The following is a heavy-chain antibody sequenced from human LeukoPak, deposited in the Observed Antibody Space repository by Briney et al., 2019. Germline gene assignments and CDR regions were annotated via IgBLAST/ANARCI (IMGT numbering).Heavy chain of an antibody. CDR3: AGGVRNYYYMDV. D-gene: IGHD3-10*01. Sequence: SVKVSCKASGYTFTGYYLHWVRQAPGQGLEWMGGIIPIFGTANYAQKFQGRVTITTDESTSTAYMELSSLRSEDTAVYYCAGGVRNYYYMDVRGKGTTVTVSS. CDR2: IIPIFGTA. V-gene: IGHV1-69*05. CDR1: GYTFTGYY. J-gene: IGHJ6*03.